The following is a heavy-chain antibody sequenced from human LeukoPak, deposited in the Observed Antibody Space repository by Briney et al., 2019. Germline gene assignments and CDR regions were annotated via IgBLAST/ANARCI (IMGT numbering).Heavy chain of an antibody. CDR1: RFTFSSYW. Sequence: GGSLRLSCAASRFTFSSYWMHWVRQAPGKGLVWVSRINSDGSTTTYADSVRGRFTISRDNAKNTLYLQMNSLRAEDTAVYYCAREYSSWFDYWGQGTLVSVSS. J-gene: IGHJ4*02. V-gene: IGHV3-74*01. D-gene: IGHD6-6*01. CDR2: INSDGSTT. CDR3: AREYSSWFDY.